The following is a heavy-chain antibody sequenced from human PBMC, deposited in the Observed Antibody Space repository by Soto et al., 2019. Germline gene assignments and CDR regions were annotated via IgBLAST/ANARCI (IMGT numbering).Heavy chain of an antibody. CDR3: ARDSTYYDFWSGYPIPYYFDY. D-gene: IGHD3-3*01. Sequence: GGSLRLSCAASGFTFSSYWMSWVRQAPGKGLEWVANIKQDGSEKYYVDSVKGRFTISRDNAKNSLYLQMNSLRAEDTAVYYCARDSTYYDFWSGYPIPYYFDYWGQGTLVTVSS. CDR1: GFTFSSYW. V-gene: IGHV3-7*01. J-gene: IGHJ4*02. CDR2: IKQDGSEK.